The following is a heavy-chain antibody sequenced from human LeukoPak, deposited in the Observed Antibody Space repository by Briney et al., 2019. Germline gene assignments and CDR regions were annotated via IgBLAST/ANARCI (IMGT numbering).Heavy chain of an antibody. CDR3: ARNPYYYDSSGYSYYYYYYGMDV. J-gene: IGHJ6*02. V-gene: IGHV4-34*01. CDR2: INHSGST. CDR1: GGSFSGYY. D-gene: IGHD3-22*01. Sequence: PSETLSLTCAVYGGSFSGYYWSWIRQPPGKGLEWIGEINHSGSTNYNPSLKSRVTISVDTSKNQFSLKLSSVTAADTAVYYCARNPYYYDSSGYSYYYYYYGMDVWGQGTTVTVSS.